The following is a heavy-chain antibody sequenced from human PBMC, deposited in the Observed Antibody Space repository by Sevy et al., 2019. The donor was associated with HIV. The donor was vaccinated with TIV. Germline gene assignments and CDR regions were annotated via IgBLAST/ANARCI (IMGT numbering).Heavy chain of an antibody. CDR2: IKQDGSEK. Sequence: GGYLRLSCAASGFTFSSYWMSWVRQAPGKGLEWVANIKQDGSEKYYVDSVKGRFTISRDNAKNSLYLQMNSLRAEDTAVYYCARDSITIFGVVQRGSGFDYWGQGTLVTVSS. D-gene: IGHD3-3*01. CDR3: ARDSITIFGVVQRGSGFDY. CDR1: GFTFSSYW. V-gene: IGHV3-7*01. J-gene: IGHJ4*02.